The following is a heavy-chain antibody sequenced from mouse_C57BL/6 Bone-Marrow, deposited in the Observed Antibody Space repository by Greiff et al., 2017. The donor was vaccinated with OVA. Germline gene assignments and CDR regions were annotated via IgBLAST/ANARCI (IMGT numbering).Heavy chain of an antibody. J-gene: IGHJ3*01. CDR3: ARARIYYDYSFAY. CDR2: IYPRSGNT. V-gene: IGHV1-81*01. D-gene: IGHD2-4*01. Sequence: VMLVESGAELARPGASVKLSCKASGYTFTSYGISWVKQRTGQGLEWIGEIYPRSGNTYYNEKFKGKATLTADKSSSTAYMELRSLTSEDSAVYFCARARIYYDYSFAYWGQGTLVTVSA. CDR1: GYTFTSYG.